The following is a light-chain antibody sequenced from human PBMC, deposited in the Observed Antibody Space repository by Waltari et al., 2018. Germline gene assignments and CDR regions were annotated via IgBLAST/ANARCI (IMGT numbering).Light chain of an antibody. CDR2: SNF. J-gene: IGLJ2*01. V-gene: IGLV1-44*01. CDR3: AAWDDSLNGVI. Sequence: QSVLTQPPSASGTPGQRVTISCSGSTSNIGRHTVKWYHHLPGPAPKRLIFSNFQRPAGVPDRISGSKSSAPASLAISGLQSEDEGVYYCAAWDDSLNGVIFGGGTKLTVL. CDR1: TSNIGRHT.